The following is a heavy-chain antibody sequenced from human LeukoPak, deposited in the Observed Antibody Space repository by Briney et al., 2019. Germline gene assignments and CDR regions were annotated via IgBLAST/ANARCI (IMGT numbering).Heavy chain of an antibody. V-gene: IGHV3-30*18. CDR1: GSTFSSYG. J-gene: IGHJ6*02. D-gene: IGHD2-15*01. CDR3: AKDRLYCSGGSCYSGYYGMDV. CDR2: ISYDGSNK. Sequence: QPGRSLRLSCAASGSTFSSYGMHWVRQAPGKGLEWVAVISYDGSNKYYADSVKGRFAISRDNSKNTLYLQMNSLRAEDTAVYYCAKDRLYCSGGSCYSGYYGMDVWGQGTTVTVSS.